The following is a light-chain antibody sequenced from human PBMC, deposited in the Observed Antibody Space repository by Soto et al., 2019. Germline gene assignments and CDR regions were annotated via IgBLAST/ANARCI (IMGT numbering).Light chain of an antibody. V-gene: IGKV3-11*01. CDR2: DAS. Sequence: EIVLTQSPSSLSLSPGETATLSCRASQSISGYLVWYQQKPGQAPRLLIDDASNRANGIPARFSGSGSGTDFTLTISSLETEGSAVYSCQQRSSWSLTFGGGTKVEI. J-gene: IGKJ4*01. CDR1: QSISGY. CDR3: QQRSSWSLT.